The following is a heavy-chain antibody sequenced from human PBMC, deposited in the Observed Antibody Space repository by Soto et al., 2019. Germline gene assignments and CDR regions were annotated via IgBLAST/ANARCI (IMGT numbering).Heavy chain of an antibody. V-gene: IGHV1-18*01. D-gene: IGHD6-6*01. Sequence: ASVKVSCKASGYTFTSYGISWVRQAPGQGLEWMGWISAYNGNTNYARKLQGRVTMTTDTSTSTAYMELRSLRSDDTAVYYCARVIAARKYNWFDPWAQGTLVTVSS. CDR1: GYTFTSYG. J-gene: IGHJ5*02. CDR2: ISAYNGNT. CDR3: ARVIAARKYNWFDP.